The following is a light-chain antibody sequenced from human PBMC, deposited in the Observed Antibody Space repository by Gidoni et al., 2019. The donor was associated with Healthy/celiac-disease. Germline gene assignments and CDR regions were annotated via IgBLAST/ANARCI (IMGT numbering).Light chain of an antibody. CDR3: QVWDSSSDWV. CDR1: NIVSKS. V-gene: IGLV3-21*04. CDR2: DDS. J-gene: IGLJ3*02. Sequence: YVLPQQPPGSGAPGKTARITCGGNNIVSKSVHWYQQRPGQAPVLFIYDDSDRPSGIPERFSGSNSGNTATLTISRVEAGDEADYYCQVWDSSSDWVFGGGTKLTVL.